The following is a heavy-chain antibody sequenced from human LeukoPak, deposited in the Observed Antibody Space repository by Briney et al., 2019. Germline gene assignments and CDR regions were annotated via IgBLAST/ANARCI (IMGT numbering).Heavy chain of an antibody. V-gene: IGHV3-7*01. CDR3: ARGGYYRYDY. D-gene: IGHD2-21*01. CDR1: GFTFTNYW. Sequence: GGSLRLYCVASGFTFTNYWMSWVRQAPGKGLEWVASLRQDASEIHYVDSVEGRFTISRDNAQRSVFLQMNRLRVEDTAVYYCARGGYYRYDYWGQGTLVTVSS. J-gene: IGHJ4*02. CDR2: LRQDASEI.